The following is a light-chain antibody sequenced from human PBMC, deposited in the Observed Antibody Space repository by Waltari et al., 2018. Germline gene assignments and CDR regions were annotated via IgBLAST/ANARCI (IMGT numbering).Light chain of an antibody. CDR2: RAS. Sequence: DIQMTQSPSTLSASVGDRITITCRASHSITIWLAWYQQKPGEAPKLLIFRASSLESGVPSRFSGSGSGTEFTLTISSLQPDDFATYYCQQYNTYPWTFSQGTKVEIK. J-gene: IGKJ1*01. CDR1: HSITIW. V-gene: IGKV1-5*03. CDR3: QQYNTYPWT.